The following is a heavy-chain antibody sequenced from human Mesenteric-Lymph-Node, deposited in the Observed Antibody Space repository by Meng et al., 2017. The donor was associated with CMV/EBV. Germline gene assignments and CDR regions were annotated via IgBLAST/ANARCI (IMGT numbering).Heavy chain of an antibody. CDR3: ARDRWLQIFDY. CDR1: GGSVNSGRHY. V-gene: IGHV4-61*01. Sequence: VSGGSVNSGRHYWSWIRQPPGKGLEWIGYIYYTGTTNYNPSLKSRVTMSLDTSKNQFSLSLSSVSAADTAVYYCARDRWLQIFDYWGQGTLVTVSS. CDR2: IYYTGTT. J-gene: IGHJ4*02. D-gene: IGHD5-24*01.